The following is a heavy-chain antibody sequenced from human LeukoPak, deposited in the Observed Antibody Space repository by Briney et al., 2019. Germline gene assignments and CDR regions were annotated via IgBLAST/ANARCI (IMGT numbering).Heavy chain of an antibody. Sequence: GGSLRLSCAASGFIFSDYWMHWVRQGPGKGLVWVSRIKSDGSSTSYAESVKGRFTISRDNSKNTVYLQMTSLRAEDTAVYFCARKFYYESSGSDAFDIWGQGTMVTVSS. CDR1: GFIFSDYW. CDR2: IKSDGSST. V-gene: IGHV3-74*01. CDR3: ARKFYYESSGSDAFDI. J-gene: IGHJ3*02. D-gene: IGHD3-22*01.